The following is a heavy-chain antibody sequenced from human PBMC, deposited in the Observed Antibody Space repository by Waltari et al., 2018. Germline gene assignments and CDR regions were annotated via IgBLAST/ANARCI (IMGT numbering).Heavy chain of an antibody. CDR1: GGPFSSYA. Sequence: QVQLVQSGAEVKKPGSSVKVSCKASGGPFSSYANSWVRQAPGQGLEWMGGISPIFGTANYAQKFQGRVTITADESTSTAYMELSSLRSEDTAVYYCARVGLGIMGAFDAFDIWGQGTMVTVSS. D-gene: IGHD7-27*01. V-gene: IGHV1-69*01. CDR2: ISPIFGTA. CDR3: ARVGLGIMGAFDAFDI. J-gene: IGHJ3*02.